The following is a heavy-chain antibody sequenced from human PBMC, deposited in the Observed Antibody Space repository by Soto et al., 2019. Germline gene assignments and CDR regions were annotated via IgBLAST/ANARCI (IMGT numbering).Heavy chain of an antibody. CDR3: ARDGRRGYDMDV. CDR1: GFTFSDYH. CDR2: IIRSSSTI. D-gene: IGHD3-10*01. V-gene: IGHV3-48*02. Sequence: EVQLVESWGGLVQPGGSLRLSCAASGFTFSDYHMDWVRQAPGKGLEWVSYIIRSSSTIYYADSVKGRFTISRDNAKNSLYLQMNSLRDEDTAVYYCARDGRRGYDMDVWGQGTTVTVSS. J-gene: IGHJ6*02.